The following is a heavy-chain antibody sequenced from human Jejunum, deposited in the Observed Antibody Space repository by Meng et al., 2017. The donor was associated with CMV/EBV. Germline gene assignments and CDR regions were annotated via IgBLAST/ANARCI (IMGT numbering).Heavy chain of an antibody. V-gene: IGHV3-30*03. CDR1: FG. CDR3: ARDRPRDCVMCYNSAAFDL. J-gene: IGHJ3*01. CDR2: VSFDGDNQ. Sequence: FGLNWVRPAPGKGLEWVAVVSFDGDNQYYADSVEGRFTVSRDNSKNTVFLQMNNLTPEDTALYYCARDRPRDCVMCYNSAAFDLWGQGTMVTVSS. D-gene: IGHD2-2*02.